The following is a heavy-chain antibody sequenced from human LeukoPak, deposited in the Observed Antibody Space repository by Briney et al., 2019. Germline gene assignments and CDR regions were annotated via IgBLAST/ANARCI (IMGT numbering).Heavy chain of an antibody. D-gene: IGHD3-3*01. CDR3: ARGGFWDFWRGRGTTYYYMDV. V-gene: IGHV3-21*01. J-gene: IGHJ6*03. CDR2: ISSSSSYI. CDR1: GFTFSSYS. Sequence: GGSLRLSCAASGFTFSSYSMNWVRQAPGKGLEWVSSISSSSSYIYYADSVKGRFTISRDNAKNSLYLQMNSLRAEDTAVYYCARGGFWDFWRGRGTTYYYMDVWGKGTTVTVSS.